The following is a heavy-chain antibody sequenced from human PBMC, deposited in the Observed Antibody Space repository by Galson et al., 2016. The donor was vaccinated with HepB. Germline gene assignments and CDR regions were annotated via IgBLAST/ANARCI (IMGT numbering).Heavy chain of an antibody. Sequence: SLRLSCEASGFTFSTHAMSSVRQAPGKALDWVSAISGTGYRRDSADSVKGRFTISRDNLKNTVNLQLDSLRAEDTALYYCATSNSYGYVHWGQGALVTVSS. D-gene: IGHD5-18*01. CDR2: ISGTGYRR. CDR3: ATSNSYGYVH. V-gene: IGHV3-23*01. J-gene: IGHJ4*02. CDR1: GFTFSTHA.